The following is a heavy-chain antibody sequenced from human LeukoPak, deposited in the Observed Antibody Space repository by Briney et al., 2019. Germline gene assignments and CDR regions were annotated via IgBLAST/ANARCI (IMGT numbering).Heavy chain of an antibody. V-gene: IGHV1-2*02. CDR1: GYTFTGYY. CDR3: ARDRSVVVSAAIYFDY. CDR2: INPNSGGT. D-gene: IGHD2-2*01. J-gene: IGHJ4*02. Sequence: ASVKVSCKASGYTFTGYYMHWVRQAPGQGLEWMGWINPNSGGTNYAQKFQGRVTMTRDTSISTAYMELSRLRSDDTAVYYCARDRSVVVSAAIYFDYWGQGTLVTVSS.